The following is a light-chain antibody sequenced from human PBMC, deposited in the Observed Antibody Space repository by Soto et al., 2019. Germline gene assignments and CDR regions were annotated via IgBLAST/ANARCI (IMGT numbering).Light chain of an antibody. V-gene: IGKV3-20*01. J-gene: IGKJ1*01. CDR3: QQCGSSPWT. Sequence: EIVLMQSPGTLSLSPGERATLSCRASQSVSSSYLAWYQQTPGQAPRLLIYGASSRATGIPDRFSGSGSGTDFTLTISRLEPEDFAVYYCQQCGSSPWTFGQGTKVEIK. CDR2: GAS. CDR1: QSVSSSY.